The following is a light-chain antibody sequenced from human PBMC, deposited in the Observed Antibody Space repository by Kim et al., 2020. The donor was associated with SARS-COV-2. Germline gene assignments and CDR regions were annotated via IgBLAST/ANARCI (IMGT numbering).Light chain of an antibody. CDR1: SSDVGSYTY. Sequence: GQSITISCSGTSSDVGSYTYGSWYQQPPGKAPKLRMYGVSNRRSGVSNRCSGAKSGNTASLTISGLQAEDEADYYCSSYTTSTSGVFGGGTKLTVL. V-gene: IGLV2-14*03. CDR3: SSYTTSTSGV. CDR2: GVS. J-gene: IGLJ2*01.